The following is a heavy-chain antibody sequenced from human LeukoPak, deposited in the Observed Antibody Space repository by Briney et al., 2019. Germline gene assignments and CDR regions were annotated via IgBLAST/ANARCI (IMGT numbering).Heavy chain of an antibody. CDR2: IYHSGST. V-gene: IGHV4-38-2*02. CDR3: ARESSSWDLDY. J-gene: IGHJ4*02. D-gene: IGHD6-13*01. Sequence: PSETLSLTCTVSGYSISSGYYWGWIRQPPGKGLEWIGSIYHSGSTYYNPSLKSRVTISVDTSKSQFSLKLSSVTAADTAVYYCARESSSWDLDYWGQGTLVTVSS. CDR1: GYSISSGYY.